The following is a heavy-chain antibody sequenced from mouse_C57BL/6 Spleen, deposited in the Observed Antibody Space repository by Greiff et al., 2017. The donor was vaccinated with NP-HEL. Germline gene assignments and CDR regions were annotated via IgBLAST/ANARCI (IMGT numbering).Heavy chain of an antibody. V-gene: IGHV14-1*01. CDR3: TTYYYGSSRYYFDY. Sequence: VQLQQSGAELVRPGASVKLSCTASGFNIKDYYMHWVKQRPEQGLEWIGRIDPEDGDTENAPKFQGKATMTADTSSNTAYLQLSSLTSEDTAVYYCTTYYYGSSRYYFDYWGQGTTLTVSS. J-gene: IGHJ2*01. CDR2: IDPEDGDT. D-gene: IGHD1-1*01. CDR1: GFNIKDYY.